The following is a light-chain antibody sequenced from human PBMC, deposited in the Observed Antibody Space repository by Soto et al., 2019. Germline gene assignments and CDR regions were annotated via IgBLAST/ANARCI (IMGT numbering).Light chain of an antibody. V-gene: IGKV1-13*02. CDR1: QDIRGA. CDR3: QQFNVYPIT. J-gene: IGKJ5*01. CDR2: DVS. Sequence: AIQLTQSPSSLPASVGDRVTITCRASQDIRGALAWYQQKPGKAPKLLIYDVSSLESGVPSRFSGSGSGTDFTFTISSLQPEDFATYYCQQFNVYPITFGQGTRLEIK.